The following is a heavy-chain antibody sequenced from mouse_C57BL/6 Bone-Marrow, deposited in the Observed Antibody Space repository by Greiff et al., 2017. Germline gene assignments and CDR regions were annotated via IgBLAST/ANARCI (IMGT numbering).Heavy chain of an antibody. J-gene: IGHJ2*01. V-gene: IGHV5-6*01. CDR3: ARRSRGYYFDY. CDR2: ISSGGSYT. CDR1: GFTFSSYG. Sequence: EVHLVESGGDLVKPGGSLKLSCAASGFTFSSYGMSWVRQTPDKRLEWVATISSGGSYTYYPDSLKGRFTISRDNSKNTLYLQMSSLKAEDTAMYDCARRSRGYYFDYWGQGTTLTVSS.